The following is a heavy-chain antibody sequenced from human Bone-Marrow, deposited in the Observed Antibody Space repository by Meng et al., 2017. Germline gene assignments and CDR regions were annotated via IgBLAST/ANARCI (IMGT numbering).Heavy chain of an antibody. CDR3: ASSGSGTLLYGMGV. CDR1: GFTFSSSE. V-gene: IGHV3-48*03. D-gene: IGHD2-15*01. J-gene: IGHJ6*02. CDR2: ISSSGTTI. Sequence: GESLKISCAASGFTFSSSEMNWVRQAPGKGLEWISYISSSGTTIYYADSVKGRFTISRDKAKNSLYLQMNSLRAEDTAVYYCASSGSGTLLYGMGVWGQGTTVTVSS.